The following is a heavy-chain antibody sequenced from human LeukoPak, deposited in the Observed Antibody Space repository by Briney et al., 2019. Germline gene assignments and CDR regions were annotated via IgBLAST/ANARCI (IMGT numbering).Heavy chain of an antibody. CDR2: IYYSGST. V-gene: IGHV4-39*07. CDR3: ARDRYWSGYFNWFDP. CDR1: GGSVSSKSYY. J-gene: IGHJ5*02. D-gene: IGHD3-3*01. Sequence: PSETLSLTCTVSGGSVSSKSYYWGWIRQPPGKGLESIGSIYYSGSTYYNPSLKSRVTISVDTSKNQFSLKLSSVTAADTAVYYCARDRYWSGYFNWFDPWGQGTLVTVSS.